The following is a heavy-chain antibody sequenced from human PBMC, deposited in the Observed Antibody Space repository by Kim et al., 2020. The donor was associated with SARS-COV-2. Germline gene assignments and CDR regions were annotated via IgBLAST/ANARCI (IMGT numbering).Heavy chain of an antibody. CDR3: ARDLSGWWGAGGWFDP. D-gene: IGHD6-13*01. V-gene: IGHV1-3*01. CDR2: INAGNGNT. J-gene: IGHJ5*02. Sequence: ASVKVSCKASGYTFTSYAMHWVRQAPGQRLEWMGWINAGNGNTKYSQKFQGRVTITRDTSASTAYMELSSLRSEDTAVYYCARDLSGWWGAGGWFDPWGQGTLVTVSS. CDR1: GYTFTSYA.